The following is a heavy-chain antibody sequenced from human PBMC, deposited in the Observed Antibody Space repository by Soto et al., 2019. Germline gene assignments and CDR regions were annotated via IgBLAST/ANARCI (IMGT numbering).Heavy chain of an antibody. V-gene: IGHV4-34*01. CDR3: ARGSEGRGYSYGRGAFDI. D-gene: IGHD5-18*01. CDR2: INHSGST. J-gene: IGHJ3*02. Sequence: QVQLQQWGAGLLKPSETLSLTCAVYGGSFSGYYWSWIRQPPGKGLEWIGEINHSGSTNYNPSLKSRDTISVDTSKSHFSLKPSSVTAADTAVYYCARGSEGRGYSYGRGAFDIWGQGTMVTVSS. CDR1: GGSFSGYY.